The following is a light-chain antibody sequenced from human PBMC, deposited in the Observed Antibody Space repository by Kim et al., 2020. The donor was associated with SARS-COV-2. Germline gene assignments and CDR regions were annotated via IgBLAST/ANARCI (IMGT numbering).Light chain of an antibody. V-gene: IGKV3-15*01. CDR3: QEYNSWPRT. Sequence: EIVMTQSPATLSVSPGERATLSCRASQSVSSNLAWYQQKPGQAPRLIIYGASTRASGIPARFSGSGSGSEFTLTISSLQSEDFAVYYCQEYNSWPRTFGQGTKVDI. CDR1: QSVSSN. J-gene: IGKJ1*01. CDR2: GAS.